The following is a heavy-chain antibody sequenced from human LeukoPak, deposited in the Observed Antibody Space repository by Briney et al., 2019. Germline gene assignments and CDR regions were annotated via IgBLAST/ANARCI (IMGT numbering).Heavy chain of an antibody. CDR2: MNPSSGNT. J-gene: IGHJ1*01. CDR3: ATPGVHYDSTGYYPFQH. CDR1: GYTFTSYD. V-gene: IGHV1-8*01. Sequence: ASVKVSRKASGYTFTSYDINWVRQATGQGLEWMGWMNPSSGNTGYAQKFQGRVTMTRNTAIGTAYVELSSLRSEDTAVYYCATPGVHYDSTGYYPFQHWGQGTLVTVSS. D-gene: IGHD3-22*01.